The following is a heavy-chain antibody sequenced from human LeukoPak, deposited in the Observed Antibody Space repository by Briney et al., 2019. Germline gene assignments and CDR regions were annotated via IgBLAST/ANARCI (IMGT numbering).Heavy chain of an antibody. CDR3: ARGRGYCSGGSCYRVWFDP. V-gene: IGHV4-39*07. J-gene: IGHJ5*02. Sequence: SETLSLTCTVSGGSISTSSYYWGWVRQPPGKGLEWIGNIFYSGSTYYNPSLKSRVTISVDTSKNQFSLKLSSVTAADTAVYYCARGRGYCSGGSCYRVWFDPWGQGTLVTVSS. D-gene: IGHD2-15*01. CDR2: IFYSGST. CDR1: GGSISTSSYY.